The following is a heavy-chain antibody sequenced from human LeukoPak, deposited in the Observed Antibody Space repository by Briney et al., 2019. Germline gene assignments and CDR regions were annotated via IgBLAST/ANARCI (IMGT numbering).Heavy chain of an antibody. J-gene: IGHJ4*02. D-gene: IGHD6-25*01. Sequence: GGSLGLSCAASGFTFSSYAMSWVRQAPGKGLEWVALISYDGSNEYYADSVKGRFTISRDNSRNTLFLQMNSLRAEDTAVYYCARGRGHFDYWGQGTLVTVSS. CDR2: ISYDGSNE. CDR1: GFTFSSYA. V-gene: IGHV3-30*04. CDR3: ARGRGHFDY.